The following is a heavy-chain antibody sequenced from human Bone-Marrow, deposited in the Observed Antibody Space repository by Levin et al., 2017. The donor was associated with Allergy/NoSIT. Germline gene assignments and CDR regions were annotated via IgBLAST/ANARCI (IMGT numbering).Heavy chain of an antibody. CDR2: VNTGTGKP. V-gene: IGHV7-4-1*02. J-gene: IGHJ4*02. CDR3: ARAKYRAGSGPLDS. CDR1: GYIFSGHA. D-gene: IGHD1-1*01. Sequence: VASVKVSCKASGYIFSGHAINWMRQAPGQGLEWMGWVNTGTGKPTLAQRFAGRFVFSLATSVSTSYLQITGLRPEDTAVYFCARAKYRAGSGPLDSWGQGTLVTVSS.